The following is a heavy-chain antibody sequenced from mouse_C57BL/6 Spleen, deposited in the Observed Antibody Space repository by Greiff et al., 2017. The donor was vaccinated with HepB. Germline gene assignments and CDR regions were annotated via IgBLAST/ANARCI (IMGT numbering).Heavy chain of an antibody. Sequence: VQLKESGTELVKPGASVKLSCKASGYTFTSYWMHWVKQRPGQGLEWIGNINPSNGGTNYNEKFKSKATLTVDKSSSTAYMQLSSLTSEDSAVYYCARAYYSNYGDYAMDYWGQGTSVTVSS. CDR2: INPSNGGT. D-gene: IGHD2-5*01. CDR1: GYTFTSYW. CDR3: ARAYYSNYGDYAMDY. V-gene: IGHV1-53*01. J-gene: IGHJ4*01.